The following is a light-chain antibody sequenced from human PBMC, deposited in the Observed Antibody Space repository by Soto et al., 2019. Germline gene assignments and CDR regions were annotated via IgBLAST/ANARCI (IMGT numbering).Light chain of an antibody. CDR3: GSFTTSSTAV. Sequence: QSALTQPASVSGSPGQSITISCTGSSSDVGAYNYVSWYQQHPGKAPKLMIYDVSDRPSGVSNRFSASKSGNTASLTISGLQAEDEADYYCGSFTTSSTAVFGTGTKVTVL. V-gene: IGLV2-14*01. J-gene: IGLJ1*01. CDR2: DVS. CDR1: SSDVGAYNY.